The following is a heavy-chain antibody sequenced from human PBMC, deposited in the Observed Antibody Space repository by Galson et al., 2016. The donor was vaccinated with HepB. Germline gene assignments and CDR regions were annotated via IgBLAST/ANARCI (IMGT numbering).Heavy chain of an antibody. Sequence: SLRLSCAASGFTFSSYAMHWVRQAPGKGLEWVPLIYSGGSTYYADSVRGRFTISRDISKNTLFLEMLNLRAEDTAVYYCARVQTFYYYTWGTSRPRYFDYWGQGTLVTVSS. J-gene: IGHJ4*02. D-gene: IGHD3-16*02. CDR1: GFTFSSYA. CDR2: IYSGGST. V-gene: IGHV3-53*01. CDR3: ARVQTFYYYTWGTSRPRYFDY.